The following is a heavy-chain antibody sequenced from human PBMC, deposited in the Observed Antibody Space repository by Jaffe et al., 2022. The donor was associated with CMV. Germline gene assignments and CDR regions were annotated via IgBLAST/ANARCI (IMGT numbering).Heavy chain of an antibody. V-gene: IGHV4-59*01. J-gene: IGHJ4*02. Sequence: QVQLQESGPGLVKPSETLSLTCSVSGGSTTGYYWSWIRQPPGKRLECIGYIYYSGNPKYNPSIQSRATISVDTSKNQFSLKLTSVTAADTALYYCARVLFPGISSNGRGILFDYWGQGSQVTVSS. D-gene: IGHD1-20*01. CDR2: IYYSGNP. CDR3: ARVLFPGISSNGRGILFDY. CDR1: GGSTTGYY.